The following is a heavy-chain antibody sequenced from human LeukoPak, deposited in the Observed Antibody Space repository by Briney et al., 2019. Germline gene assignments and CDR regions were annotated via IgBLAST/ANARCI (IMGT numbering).Heavy chain of an antibody. D-gene: IGHD1-26*01. CDR3: ASQWGREPYFDD. Sequence: ASVKVSCKASGDNYKSYNIHWVRQASGLGLEWMGIINPSGGTTTYAQKFQGRVSMTTDMSTTIIYMELRSLRSDDTAVFYCASQWGREPYFDDWGQGTLVTVSP. CDR1: GDNYKSYN. CDR2: INPSGGTT. J-gene: IGHJ4*02. V-gene: IGHV1-46*02.